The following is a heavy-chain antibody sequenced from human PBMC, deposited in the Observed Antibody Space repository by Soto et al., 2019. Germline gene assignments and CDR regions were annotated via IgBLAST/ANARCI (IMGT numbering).Heavy chain of an antibody. CDR2: IYYSGST. V-gene: IGHV4-59*01. CDR1: GGSISSYY. CDR3: ARGSTPRGIQLWSYYYYGMDV. Sequence: QVQLQESGPGLVKPSETLSLTCTVSGGSISSYYWSWIRQPPGKGLEWIGYIYYSGSTNYNPSPQSRVTISVDTSRNHFSLKLSSVTAADTAVYYCARGSTPRGIQLWSYYYYGMDVWGQGTTVTVSS. D-gene: IGHD5-18*01. J-gene: IGHJ6*02.